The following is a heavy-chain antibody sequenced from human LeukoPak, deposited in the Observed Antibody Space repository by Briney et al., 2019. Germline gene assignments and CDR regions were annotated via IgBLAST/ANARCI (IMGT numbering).Heavy chain of an antibody. D-gene: IGHD6-19*01. Sequence: PGGSLRLSCAASGFTFSSYAMHWVRQAPGKGLEWVAVISYDGSNKYYADSVKGRFTISRDNSKNTLYLQMNSLRAEDTAVYYCARGLYSSGSGDYWGQGTLVTVSS. J-gene: IGHJ4*02. CDR3: ARGLYSSGSGDY. CDR2: ISYDGSNK. V-gene: IGHV3-30*04. CDR1: GFTFSSYA.